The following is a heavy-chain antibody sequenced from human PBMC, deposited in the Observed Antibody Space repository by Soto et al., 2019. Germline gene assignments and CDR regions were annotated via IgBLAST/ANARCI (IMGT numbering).Heavy chain of an antibody. CDR3: ARGESIVTPVFDF. CDR1: GFTFSTYT. V-gene: IGHV3-21*01. J-gene: IGHJ4*02. Sequence: EVQLVESGGGLVKPGGSLRLSCAASGFTFSTYTINWVRQAPGKGLEWVASISSTSSFLYYADSVKGRFTISRDNAKHSLYLQTTSLRAEDTAVDYCARGESIVTPVFDFWGQGTLVTVSS. D-gene: IGHD2-15*01. CDR2: ISSTSSFL.